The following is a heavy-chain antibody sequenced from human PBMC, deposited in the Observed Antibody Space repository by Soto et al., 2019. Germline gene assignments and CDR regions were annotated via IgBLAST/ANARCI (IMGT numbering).Heavy chain of an antibody. CDR3: ARDLSYYDFWN. J-gene: IGHJ4*02. D-gene: IGHD3-3*01. CDR1: GFTFSRYW. CDR2: INSDGGST. Sequence: QLVESGGGLVQPGGSLRLSCAASGFTFSRYWMHWVRQAPGKGLVWVSRINSDGGSTSYADSVKGRFTISRDNAKNTVYLQMNSLRAEDTAVYYCARDLSYYDFWNWGQGTLVTVSS. V-gene: IGHV3-74*01.